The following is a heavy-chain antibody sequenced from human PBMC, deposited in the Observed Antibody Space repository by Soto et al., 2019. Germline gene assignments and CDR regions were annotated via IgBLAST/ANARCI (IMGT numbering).Heavy chain of an antibody. V-gene: IGHV3-21*01. CDR2: ISSSSSYI. CDR1: GFTFSSYS. J-gene: IGHJ3*02. D-gene: IGHD6-6*01. Sequence: GGSLRLSCAASGFTFSSYSMNWVRQAPGKGLEWVSSISSSSSYIYYADSVKGRFTISRDNAKNSLYLQMNSLRAEDTAVYYCARTMALAARAFDIWGQGTMVTVSS. CDR3: ARTMALAARAFDI.